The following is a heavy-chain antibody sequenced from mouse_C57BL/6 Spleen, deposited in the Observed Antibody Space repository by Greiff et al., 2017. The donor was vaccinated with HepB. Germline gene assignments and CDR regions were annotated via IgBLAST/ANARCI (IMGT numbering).Heavy chain of an antibody. CDR1: GYTFTGYW. D-gene: IGHD1-3*01. CDR3: ARYNAY. CDR2: ILPGSGST. J-gene: IGHJ3*01. V-gene: IGHV1-9*01. Sequence: VQLQQSGAELMKPGASVKLSCKATGYTFTGYWIEWVKQRPGHGLEWIGEILPGSGSTNYYEKFKGKATFTADTSSNTAYMQLSSLTTEDSAIYYCARYNAYWGQGTLVTVSA.